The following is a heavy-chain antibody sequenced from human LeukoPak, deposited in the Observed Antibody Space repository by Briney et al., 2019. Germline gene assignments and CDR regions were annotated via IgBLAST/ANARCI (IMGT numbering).Heavy chain of an antibody. CDR1: GESFSGHC. V-gene: IGHV4-34*01. J-gene: IGHJ4*02. CDR2: TTHSGGT. CDR3: ARMKRFGDPTMAGLVDY. Sequence: SETPSLTCAVYGESFSGHCWGWIRQSPVKGLEWVGETTHSGGTNYKPSLKSRLTISVDTSKNQFSLTLSSVTAADTAVYYCARMKRFGDPTMAGLVDYWGQGTLVTVSS. D-gene: IGHD3-10*01.